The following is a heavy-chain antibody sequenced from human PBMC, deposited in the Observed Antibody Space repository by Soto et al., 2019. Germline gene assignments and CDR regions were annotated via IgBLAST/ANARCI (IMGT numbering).Heavy chain of an antibody. J-gene: IGHJ4*02. Sequence: GGSLRLSCAASGFTFSSNYMSWVRQAPGKGLEWVSVIYSGGSTYYADSVKGRFTISRDNSKNTLYLQMNILRAEDTAVYYCWFGFLRYFDWLPQFFDYWGQGTLVTVSS. CDR2: IYSGGST. V-gene: IGHV3-66*01. CDR3: WFGFLRYFDWLPQFFDY. D-gene: IGHD3-9*01. CDR1: GFTFSSNY.